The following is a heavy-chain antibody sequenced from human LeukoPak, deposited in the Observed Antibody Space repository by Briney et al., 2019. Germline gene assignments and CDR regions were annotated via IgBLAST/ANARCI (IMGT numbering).Heavy chain of an antibody. CDR3: ARDMTNGYNYDSSGYYRLNI. D-gene: IGHD3-22*01. CDR1: GYTFTSYG. Sequence: ASVKVSCKASGYTFTSYGISWVRQAPGQGLEWMGWISAYNGNTNYAQKLQGRVTMTTDTSTSTAYMELRSLRSDDTAVYYCARDMTNGYNYDSSGYYRLNIWGQGTMVTVSS. J-gene: IGHJ3*02. CDR2: ISAYNGNT. V-gene: IGHV1-18*01.